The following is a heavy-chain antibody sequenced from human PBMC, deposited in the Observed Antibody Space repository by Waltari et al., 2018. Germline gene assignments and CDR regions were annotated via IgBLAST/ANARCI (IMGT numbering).Heavy chain of an antibody. CDR3: ARGGTTTGTRTGNGY. J-gene: IGHJ4*02. CDR2: INPNNGDT. D-gene: IGHD1-1*01. Sequence: QVLLVQSGAEMTKPGASVKVSCKASGYTFTDYYIHWVRQAPGQGLEWMAWINPNNGDTNFAQKFQGRVTMTRDTSISTVYMEVSRLTSDDTAVYFCARGGTTTGTRTGNGYWGQGTLVIVSS. CDR1: GYTFTDYY. V-gene: IGHV1-2*02.